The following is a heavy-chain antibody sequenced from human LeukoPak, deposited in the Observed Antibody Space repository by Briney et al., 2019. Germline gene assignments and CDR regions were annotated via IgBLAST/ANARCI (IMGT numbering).Heavy chain of an antibody. CDR2: IYYSGST. J-gene: IGHJ5*02. CDR3: ARDTLGRAPFDP. D-gene: IGHD1-26*01. CDR1: GGSISSYY. V-gene: IGHV4-59*01. Sequence: PSETLSLTCTVSGGSISSYYWSWIRQPPGRGLEWIGYIYYSGSTNYNPSLKSRVTISVDTSKNQFSLKLSSVTAADTAVYYCARDTLGRAPFDPWGQGTLVTVSS.